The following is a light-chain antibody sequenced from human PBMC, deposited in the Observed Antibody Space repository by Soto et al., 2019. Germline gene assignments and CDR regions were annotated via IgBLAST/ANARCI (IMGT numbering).Light chain of an antibody. CDR1: SSNIGSNT. J-gene: IGLJ2*01. CDR3: AAWDDSLNGVV. CDR2: NNN. Sequence: QAVVTQPPSASGTPGQRVTISCYGSSSNIGSNTVNWYQQLPGTAPKLLMYNNNQRPSGIPDRFSGSKSATSASLAISGLQSEDEADYYCAAWDDSLNGVVFGGGTQLTVL. V-gene: IGLV1-44*01.